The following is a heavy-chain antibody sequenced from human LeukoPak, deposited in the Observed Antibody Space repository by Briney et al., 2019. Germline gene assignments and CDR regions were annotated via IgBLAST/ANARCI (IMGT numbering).Heavy chain of an antibody. CDR2: INPSGGST. CDR3: ARFQWLIPGGFDY. V-gene: IGHV1-46*01. D-gene: IGHD6-19*01. J-gene: IGHJ4*02. Sequence: ASVKVSCKASGGTFSDYALNWVRQAPGQGLEWMGIINPSGGSTSYAQKFQGRVTMTRDTSTSTVYMELSSLRSEDTAVYYCARFQWLIPGGFDYWGQGTLVTVSS. CDR1: GGTFSDYA.